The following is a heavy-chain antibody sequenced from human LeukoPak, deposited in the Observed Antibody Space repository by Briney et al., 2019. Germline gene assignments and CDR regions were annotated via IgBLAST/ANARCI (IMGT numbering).Heavy chain of an antibody. CDR1: GFTFSSYA. CDR2: ISGSGRST. D-gene: IGHD3-9*01. V-gene: IGHV3-23*01. CDR3: AKAGGVYYDILTGYYNHNWFDP. J-gene: IGHJ5*02. Sequence: GGSLRLSCAASGFTFSSYAMSWVRQAPGKGLEWVSAISGSGRSTYYADSVKGRFTISRDNSKNTLYLQMNSLRAEDTAVYYCAKAGGVYYDILTGYYNHNWFDPWGQGTLVTVSS.